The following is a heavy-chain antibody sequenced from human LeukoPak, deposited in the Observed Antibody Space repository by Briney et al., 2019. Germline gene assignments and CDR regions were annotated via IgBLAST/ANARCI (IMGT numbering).Heavy chain of an antibody. D-gene: IGHD3-22*01. CDR1: GGSFSGYY. V-gene: IGHV4-34*01. CDR2: IYYSGST. J-gene: IGHJ4*02. CDR3: ARERIVVAPFDY. Sequence: SETLSLTCAVYGGSFSGYYWSWIRQPPGKGLEWIGSIYYSGSTYYNPSLKSRVTISVDTSKNQFSLKLSSVTAADTAVYYCARERIVVAPFDYWGQGTLVTVSS.